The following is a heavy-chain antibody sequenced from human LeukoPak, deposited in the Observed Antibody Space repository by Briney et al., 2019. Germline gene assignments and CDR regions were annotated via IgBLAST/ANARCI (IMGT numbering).Heavy chain of an antibody. CDR1: AFTFTNSA. V-gene: IGHV3-23*01. Sequence: TGGSLRLSCAAYAFTFTNSAMTWVRQAPGKWLEWVSTVSGSGGNTYYADSVKGRFTISRDNSENTLYLQMNSLRAQDTAVYYCAKSLAVPGSPDYWGQGTLVTVSS. D-gene: IGHD6-19*01. CDR2: VSGSGGNT. CDR3: AKSLAVPGSPDY. J-gene: IGHJ4*02.